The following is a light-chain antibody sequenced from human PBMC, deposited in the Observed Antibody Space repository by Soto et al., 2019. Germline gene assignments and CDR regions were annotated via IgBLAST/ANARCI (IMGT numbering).Light chain of an antibody. J-gene: IGKJ1*01. CDR3: QQYYSFPRT. CDR2: AAS. CDR1: QDISNY. V-gene: IGKV1-16*01. Sequence: DIQMTQSPSSLSASVGDRVTITCQASQDISNYLYWYQQKGGKAPKLLIYAASTLQSGVPSRFGGSGSGTDFTLTISCLQSEDFATYYCQQYYSFPRTFGQGTKVDIK.